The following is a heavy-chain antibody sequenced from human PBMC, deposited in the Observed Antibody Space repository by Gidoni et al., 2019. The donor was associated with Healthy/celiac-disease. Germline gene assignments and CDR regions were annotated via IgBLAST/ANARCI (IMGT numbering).Heavy chain of an antibody. Sequence: VQRVASGEGVVQPGRSLRLSCAASGLAFSRYRLHGVRQAPGKELECVAVRWYDGSNTYYADSVKVRFPISRDNSKNTLYLQMTSLRAEDTAVYYCASLIVVPAATYYYYGMDVWGQGTTVTVSS. CDR2: RWYDGSNT. J-gene: IGHJ6*02. V-gene: IGHV3-33*01. D-gene: IGHD2-2*01. CDR3: ASLIVVPAATYYYYGMDV. CDR1: GLAFSRYR.